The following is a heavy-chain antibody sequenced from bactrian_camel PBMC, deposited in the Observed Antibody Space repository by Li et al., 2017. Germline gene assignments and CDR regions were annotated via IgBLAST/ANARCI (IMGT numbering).Heavy chain of an antibody. Sequence: HVQLVESGGGSVQSGGSLRLSCAASGSTVSSYYCMGWFRQAPGKEREGVAVISSDGTTTYADSVKGRFTISQDNAKNTVYLQMNSLKPEDTAMYYCASLRMQGGPTRRCPVNRVEESDFLYWGQGTQVTVS. CDR2: ISSDGTT. CDR3: ASLRMQGGPTRRCPVNRVEESDFLY. D-gene: IGHD1*01. V-gene: IGHV3S53*01. J-gene: IGHJ4*01. CDR1: GSTVSSYY.